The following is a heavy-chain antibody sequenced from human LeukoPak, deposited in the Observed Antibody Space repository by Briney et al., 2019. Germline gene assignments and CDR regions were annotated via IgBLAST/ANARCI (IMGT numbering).Heavy chain of an antibody. Sequence: SETLSDTPIHPLGSLCSYYWSWMRPPLGRGVECIGYIYYSGSTNYNPSLKSRVTISVDTTKNQFSLKLSSVTAADTAVYYCARGGYYDKEAFDIWGQGTMVTVSS. D-gene: IGHD3-22*01. CDR1: LGSLCSYY. J-gene: IGHJ3*02. V-gene: IGHV4-59*01. CDR3: ARGGYYDKEAFDI. CDR2: IYYSGST.